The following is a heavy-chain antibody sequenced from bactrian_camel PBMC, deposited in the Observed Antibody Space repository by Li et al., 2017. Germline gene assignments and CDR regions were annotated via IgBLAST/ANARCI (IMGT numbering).Heavy chain of an antibody. V-gene: IGHV3S1*01. Sequence: HVHLVESGGGSVQAGGSLRLSCELSGNTYSRHCLGWFRQTPGKEREGVAAISAETGVTYDSDSVKGRFTISRDNAKNTVTLQMNSMKSEDTALYYCATAVFWIRGTWFLDFGYWGQGTQVTVS. CDR3: ATAVFWIRGTWFLDFGY. D-gene: IGHD6*01. CDR1: GNTYSRHC. J-gene: IGHJ6*01. CDR2: ISAETGVT.